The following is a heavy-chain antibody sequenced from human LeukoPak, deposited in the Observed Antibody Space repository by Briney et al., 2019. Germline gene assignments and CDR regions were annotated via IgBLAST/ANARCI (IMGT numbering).Heavy chain of an antibody. CDR1: GGSFSGYY. J-gene: IGHJ4*02. CDR3: AREWDVAGPDY. CDR2: INHSGST. V-gene: IGHV4-34*01. Sequence: PSETLSLTCAVYGGSFSGYYWSWIRQPPGKGLEWIGEINHSGSTNYNPSLKSRVTISVDTSKNRFSLKLSSVTAADTAVYYCAREWDVAGPDYWGQGTLVTVSS. D-gene: IGHD6-19*01.